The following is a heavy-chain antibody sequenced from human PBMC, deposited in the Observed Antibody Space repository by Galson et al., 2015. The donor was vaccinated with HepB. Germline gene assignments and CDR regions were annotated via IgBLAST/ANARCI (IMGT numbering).Heavy chain of an antibody. Sequence: SVKVSCKASGYTFTGYYMHWVRQAPGQGLEWMGWINPNSGGTNYAQKFQGWVTMTRDTSISTAYMELSRLRSDDTAVYYCARASIVVVPAASSGMDVWGQGTTVTVSS. D-gene: IGHD2-2*01. V-gene: IGHV1-2*04. CDR3: ARASIVVVPAASSGMDV. J-gene: IGHJ6*02. CDR1: GYTFTGYY. CDR2: INPNSGGT.